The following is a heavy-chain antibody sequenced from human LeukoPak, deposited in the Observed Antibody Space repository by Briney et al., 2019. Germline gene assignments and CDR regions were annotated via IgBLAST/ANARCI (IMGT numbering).Heavy chain of an antibody. V-gene: IGHV3-74*01. D-gene: IGHD2-21*01. CDR1: GFTFSSYW. Sequence: GGSLRLSCAASGFTFSSYWMHWVRQAPGKGLVWVSRINTDGSSTSYADSVKGRFTISRDNAKNTLYLQMNSLKAEDTAVYYCITDSLVMNYWGQGTLITVSS. J-gene: IGHJ4*02. CDR3: ITDSLVMNY. CDR2: INTDGSST.